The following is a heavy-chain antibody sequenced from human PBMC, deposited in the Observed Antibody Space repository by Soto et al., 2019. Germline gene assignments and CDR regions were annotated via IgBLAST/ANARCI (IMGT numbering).Heavy chain of an antibody. D-gene: IGHD3-3*01. J-gene: IGHJ4*02. V-gene: IGHV3-23*01. Sequence: SLRLSCAASGFTFSSYAMSWVRQAPGKGLEWVSAISGSGGSTYYADSVKGRFTISRDNSKNTLYLQMNSLRAEDTAVYYCAKGTEIITIFGVVIQSFDYWGQGTLVTVSS. CDR2: ISGSGGST. CDR1: GFTFSSYA. CDR3: AKGTEIITIFGVVIQSFDY.